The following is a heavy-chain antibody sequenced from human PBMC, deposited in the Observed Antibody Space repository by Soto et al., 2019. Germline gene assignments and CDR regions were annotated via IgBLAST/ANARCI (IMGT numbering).Heavy chain of an antibody. CDR3: ASRTRLYSSGWQAIRIAAFDI. D-gene: IGHD6-19*01. Sequence: QVQLVQSGAEVKKPGSSVKVSCKASGGTFSSYAISWVRQAPGQGLEWMGGIIPIFGTANYAKKFQGRVTITANEPTSPAYMERSSLRSEDTAVYYCASRTRLYSSGWQAIRIAAFDIWGQGTMVTVSS. CDR2: IIPIFGTA. V-gene: IGHV1-69*01. CDR1: GGTFSSYA. J-gene: IGHJ3*02.